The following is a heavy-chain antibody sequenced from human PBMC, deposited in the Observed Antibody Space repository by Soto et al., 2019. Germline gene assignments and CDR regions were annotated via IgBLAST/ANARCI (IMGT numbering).Heavy chain of an antibody. V-gene: IGHV4-59*01. D-gene: IGHD5-12*01. CDR3: ARSGYTGNDPRLNFDF. CDR1: GGSISSYY. J-gene: IGHJ4*02. CDR2: IYYSGST. Sequence: SETLSLTCTVSGGSISSYYWSWIRQPPGKGLEWIGYIYYSGSTNYNPSLKSRVTISADTSKNQFSLKLSSVTAADTAVYYCARSGYTGNDPRLNFDFWGQGTLVNVSS.